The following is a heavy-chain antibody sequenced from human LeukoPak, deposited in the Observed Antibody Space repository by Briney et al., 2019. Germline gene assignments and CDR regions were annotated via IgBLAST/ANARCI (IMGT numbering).Heavy chain of an antibody. J-gene: IGHJ4*02. V-gene: IGHV3-11*05. D-gene: IGHD6-13*01. Sequence: PGGSLRLSCEASGFTFSDYYMSWIRQAPGKGLEWVSYISSSSSYTNYADSVKGRHTNSRDNAKNSLYLQKNSLRAEDTAVYYCATASVRMAAAGLVDYWGQGTLVTVSS. CDR3: ATASVRMAAAGLVDY. CDR1: GFTFSDYY. CDR2: ISSSSSYT.